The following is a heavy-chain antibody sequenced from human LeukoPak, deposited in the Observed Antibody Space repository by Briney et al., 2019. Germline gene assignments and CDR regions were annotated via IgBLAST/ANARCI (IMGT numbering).Heavy chain of an antibody. V-gene: IGHV3-21*05. CDR2: ISSGSGYI. CDR1: GFTFSSYS. Sequence: PGGSLRLSCAASGFTFSSYSMNWVRQAPGKGLEWVSYISSGSGYIYYTDSVQGRFTIYRDNAKSSLYLQMNSLRAEDTAVYYCARDVSRISDYWGQGTLVTVSS. D-gene: IGHD2-15*01. J-gene: IGHJ4*02. CDR3: ARDVSRISDY.